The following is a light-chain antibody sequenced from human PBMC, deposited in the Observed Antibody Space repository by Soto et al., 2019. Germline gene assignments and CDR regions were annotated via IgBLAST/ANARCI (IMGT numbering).Light chain of an antibody. CDR1: QSVSSN. Sequence: EIVMTQSPATLSVSPVERATLSCRASQSVSSNLAWYQQKPGQAPRLLIYGASTRATGIPARFSGSGSGTEFTLTISSLQSEDFAIYYCQQYNRWPASFGQGTKVDI. V-gene: IGKV3-15*01. CDR2: GAS. CDR3: QQYNRWPAS. J-gene: IGKJ1*01.